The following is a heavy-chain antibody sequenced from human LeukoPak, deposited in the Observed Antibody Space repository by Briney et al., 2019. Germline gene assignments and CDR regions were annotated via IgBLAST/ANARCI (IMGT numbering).Heavy chain of an antibody. D-gene: IGHD5-12*01. V-gene: IGHV4-31*03. CDR2: IYYSGST. CDR3: ARGRMATITS. Sequence: SQTLSLTCTVSGGSISSGGYYWSWIRQHPGKGLEWIGYIYYSGSTYYNPSLKSRVTISVDTSKNQFSLKLSSVTAADTAVFYCARGRMATITSWGQGTLVTVSS. CDR1: GGSISSGGYY. J-gene: IGHJ4*02.